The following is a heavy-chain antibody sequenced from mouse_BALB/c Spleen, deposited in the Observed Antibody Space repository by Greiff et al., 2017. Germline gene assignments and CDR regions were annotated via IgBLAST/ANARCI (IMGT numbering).Heavy chain of an antibody. V-gene: IGHV3-6*02. CDR3: ARIGSSYVGWYFDV. J-gene: IGHJ1*01. CDR2: ISYDGSN. D-gene: IGHD1-1*01. CDR1: GYSITSGYY. Sequence: VQLQQSGPGLVKPSQSLSLTCSVTGYSITSGYYWNWIRQFPGNKLEWMGYISYDGSNNYNPSLKNRISITRDTSKNQFFLKLNSVTTEDTATYYCARIGSSYVGWYFDVWGAGTTVTVSS.